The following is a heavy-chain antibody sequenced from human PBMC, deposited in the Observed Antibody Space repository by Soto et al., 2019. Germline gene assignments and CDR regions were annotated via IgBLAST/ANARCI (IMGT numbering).Heavy chain of an antibody. Sequence: SVKVSCKASGYTFTSYGISWVRQAPGQGLEWMGGIIPIFGTANYAQKFQGRVTITADESTSTAYMELSSLRSEDTAVYYCVLAVAANYYYYGMDVWGQGTTVTVSS. J-gene: IGHJ6*02. CDR3: VLAVAANYYYYGMDV. CDR2: IIPIFGTA. CDR1: GYTFTSYG. V-gene: IGHV1-69*13. D-gene: IGHD6-19*01.